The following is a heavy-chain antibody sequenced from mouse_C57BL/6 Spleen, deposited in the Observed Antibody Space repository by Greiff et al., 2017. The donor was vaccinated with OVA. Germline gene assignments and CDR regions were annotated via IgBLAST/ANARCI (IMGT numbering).Heavy chain of an antibody. Sequence: QVQLQQPGAELVKPGASVKLSCKASGYTFTIYWMHWVQQRPGRGLEWIGSLDPNSGGSKYNEKFYSKATLTVDKPSSTAYMQLSSLTSEDSAVYYGARSTSTVVAPWDDMDYWGQGTSVTVSS. CDR3: ARSTSTVVAPWDDMDY. CDR1: GYTFTIYW. J-gene: IGHJ4*01. CDR2: LDPNSGGS. D-gene: IGHD1-1*01. V-gene: IGHV1-72*01.